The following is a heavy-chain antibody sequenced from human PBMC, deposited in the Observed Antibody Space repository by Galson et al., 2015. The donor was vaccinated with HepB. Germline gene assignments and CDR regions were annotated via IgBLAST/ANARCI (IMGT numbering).Heavy chain of an antibody. D-gene: IGHD6-19*01. V-gene: IGHV3-74*01. CDR3: ARSSWLQYSSDFSDAFDI. CDR1: GFTFSSYW. Sequence: SLRLSCAASGFTFSSYWMHWVRQAPGKGLVWVSRINSDGSSTSYADSVKGRFTISRDNAKNTLYLQMNSLRAEDTAVYYCARSSWLQYSSDFSDAFDIWGQGTMVTVSS. CDR2: INSDGSST. J-gene: IGHJ3*02.